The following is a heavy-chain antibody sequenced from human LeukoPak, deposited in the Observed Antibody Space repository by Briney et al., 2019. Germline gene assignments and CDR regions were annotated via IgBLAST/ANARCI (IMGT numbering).Heavy chain of an antibody. D-gene: IGHD5-12*01. Sequence: SETLSLTCTVSGGSISSSSYYWGWIRQPPGKGLDWIGSIYYSGSTYYNPSLKSRVTISVDTSKNQFSLKLSSVTAADTAVYYCARQGIVATISYYYYYMDVWGKGTTVTVSS. V-gene: IGHV4-39*01. CDR2: IYYSGST. CDR3: ARQGIVATISYYYYYMDV. J-gene: IGHJ6*03. CDR1: GGSISSSSYY.